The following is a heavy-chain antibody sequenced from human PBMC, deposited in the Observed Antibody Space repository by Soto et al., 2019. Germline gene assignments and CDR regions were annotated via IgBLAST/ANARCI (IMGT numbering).Heavy chain of an antibody. D-gene: IGHD4-17*01. CDR1: GFTFSSYG. J-gene: IGHJ6*03. Sequence: QVQLVESGGGVVQPGRSLRLSCAASGFTFSSYGMHWVRQAPGKGLEWVAVISYDGSNKYYADSVKGRFTTSRNNSKNTLYLQMNSLGAEDTAVYYCAKGGTYDYGDYGTPEYDYYYMDVWGNGTTVTVSS. CDR2: ISYDGSNK. V-gene: IGHV3-30*18. CDR3: AKGGTYDYGDYGTPEYDYYYMDV.